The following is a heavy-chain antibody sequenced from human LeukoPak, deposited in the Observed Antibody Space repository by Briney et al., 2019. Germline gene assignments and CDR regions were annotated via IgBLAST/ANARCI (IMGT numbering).Heavy chain of an antibody. V-gene: IGHV4-39*01. J-gene: IGHJ3*02. CDR2: IYYSGST. CDR1: GGSISSSSYY. D-gene: IGHD1-26*01. Sequence: SKTLSLTCTVSGGSISSSSYYWGWIRQPPGKGLEWIGSIYYSGSTYYNPSLKSRVTISVDTSKNQCSLKLSSVAAADTAVYYCARLPRGRWELNAFDIWGQGTMVTVSS. CDR3: ARLPRGRWELNAFDI.